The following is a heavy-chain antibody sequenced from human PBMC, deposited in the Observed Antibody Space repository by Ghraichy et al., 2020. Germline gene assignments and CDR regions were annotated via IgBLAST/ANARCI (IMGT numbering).Heavy chain of an antibody. D-gene: IGHD6-19*01. V-gene: IGHV4-59*01. J-gene: IGHJ5*02. Sequence: SETLSLTCTVSGGSISSYYWSWIRQPPGKGLEWIGYIYYSGSTNYNPSLKSRVTISVDTSKNQFSLKLSSVTAADTAVYYCARDYGIAVSNWFDPWGQGTLVTVSS. CDR3: ARDYGIAVSNWFDP. CDR2: IYYSGST. CDR1: GGSISSYY.